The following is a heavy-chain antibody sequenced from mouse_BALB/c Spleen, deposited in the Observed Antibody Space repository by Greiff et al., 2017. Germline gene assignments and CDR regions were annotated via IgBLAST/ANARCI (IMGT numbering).Heavy chain of an antibody. D-gene: IGHD2-3*01. CDR1: GYTFTSYY. J-gene: IGHJ4*01. V-gene: IGHV1S81*02. CDR3: TRGDGYYYAFYAMDY. Sequence: QVQLQQSGAELVKPGASVKLSCKASGYTFTSYYMYWVKQRPGQGLEWIGEINPSNGGTNFNEKFKSKATLTVDKSSSTAYMQLSSLTSEDSGVYYCTRGDGYYYAFYAMDYWGQGTSVTVSS. CDR2: INPSNGGT.